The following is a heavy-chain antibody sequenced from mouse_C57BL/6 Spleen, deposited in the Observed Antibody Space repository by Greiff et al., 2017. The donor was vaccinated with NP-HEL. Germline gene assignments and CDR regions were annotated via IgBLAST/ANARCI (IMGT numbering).Heavy chain of an antibody. CDR1: GYAFSSSW. J-gene: IGHJ2*01. Sequence: QVQLKESGPELVKPGASVKISCKASGYAFSSSWMNWVKQRPGKGLEWIGRIYPGDGDTNYNGKFKGKATLTADKSSSTAYMQLSSLTSEDSAVYFCARRGGYYYGSSYEDYWGQGTTLTVSS. CDR2: IYPGDGDT. D-gene: IGHD1-1*01. V-gene: IGHV1-82*01. CDR3: ARRGGYYYGSSYEDY.